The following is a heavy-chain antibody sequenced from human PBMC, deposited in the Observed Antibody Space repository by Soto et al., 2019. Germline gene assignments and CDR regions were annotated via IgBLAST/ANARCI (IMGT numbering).Heavy chain of an antibody. J-gene: IGHJ4*02. Sequence: ASVKVSCKASGGTFSSSAISWVRQAPGQGLEWMGGIIPIFGTANYAQKFQGRVTITADESTSTACMELSRMRSEDTAVYYCERDSTERSPPLWGQGTLVTVSS. V-gene: IGHV1-69*13. D-gene: IGHD1-1*01. CDR1: GGTFSSSA. CDR2: IIPIFGTA. CDR3: ERDSTERSPPL.